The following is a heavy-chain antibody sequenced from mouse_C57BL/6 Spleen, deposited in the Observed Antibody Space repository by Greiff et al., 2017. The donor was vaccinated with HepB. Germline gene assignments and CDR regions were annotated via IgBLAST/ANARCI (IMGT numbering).Heavy chain of an antibody. D-gene: IGHD2-2*01. Sequence: VQLQQPGAELVKPGASVKLSCKASGYTFTSYWMQWVKQRPGQGLEWIGEIDPSDSYTNYNQKFKGKATLTVDTSSSTAYMQLSSLTSEDSAVYYCARRGYDGGDYWGQGTTLTVSS. V-gene: IGHV1-50*01. J-gene: IGHJ2*01. CDR1: GYTFTSYW. CDR3: ARRGYDGGDY. CDR2: IDPSDSYT.